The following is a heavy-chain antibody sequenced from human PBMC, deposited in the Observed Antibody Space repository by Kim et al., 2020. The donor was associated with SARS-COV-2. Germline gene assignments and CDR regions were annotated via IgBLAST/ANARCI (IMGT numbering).Heavy chain of an antibody. V-gene: IGHV4-34*01. D-gene: IGHD6-13*01. Sequence: SETLSLTCAVYGGSFSGYYWSWIRQPPGKGLEWIGEINHSGSTNYNPSLKSRVTISVDTSKNQFSLKLSSVTAADTAVYYCARSGYSSSWYTRGGWFDPWGQGTLVTVSS. CDR3: ARSGYSSSWYTRGGWFDP. J-gene: IGHJ5*02. CDR1: GGSFSGYY. CDR2: INHSGST.